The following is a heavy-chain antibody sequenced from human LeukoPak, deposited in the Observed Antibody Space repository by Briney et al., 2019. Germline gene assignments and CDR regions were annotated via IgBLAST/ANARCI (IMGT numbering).Heavy chain of an antibody. CDR2: IYYSGST. CDR1: GGSISSSSYY. J-gene: IGHJ5*02. V-gene: IGHV4-39*01. CDR3: ARHETWIQLWFDP. Sequence: SETLSLTCTVSGGSISSSSYYWGWIRQPPGKGLEWIGSIYYSGSTYYNPSLKSRVTISVDTSKNQFSLKLSSVTAADTAVYYCARHETWIQLWFDPWGQGTLVTVSS. D-gene: IGHD5-18*01.